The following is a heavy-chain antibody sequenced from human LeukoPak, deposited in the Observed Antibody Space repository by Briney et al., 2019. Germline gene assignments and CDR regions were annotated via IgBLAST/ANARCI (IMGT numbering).Heavy chain of an antibody. J-gene: IGHJ4*02. Sequence: SETLSLTCTVSGGSISSYYWSWIRQPPGKGLEWIGYIYYSGSTNYNPSLKSRVTISVDTSKNQFSLKLSSVTAADTAVYYCARAWGYSSGWYHDYWGQGTLVTVSS. CDR3: ARAWGYSSGWYHDY. CDR2: IYYSGST. D-gene: IGHD6-19*01. CDR1: GGSISSYY. V-gene: IGHV4-59*01.